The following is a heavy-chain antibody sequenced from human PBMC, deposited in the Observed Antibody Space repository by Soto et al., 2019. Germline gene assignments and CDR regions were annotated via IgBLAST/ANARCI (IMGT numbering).Heavy chain of an antibody. CDR3: ARDLGGNPNNYYYYYGMDV. J-gene: IGHJ6*02. V-gene: IGHV4-61*01. D-gene: IGHD2-15*01. CDR1: GGSVSSGSYY. CDR2: IYYSGST. Sequence: SETLSLTCTVSGGSVSSGSYYWSWIRQPPGKGLEWIGYIYYSGSTNYNPSLKSRVTISVDTSKNQFSLKLSSVTAADTAVYYCARDLGGNPNNYYYYYGMDVWGQGTTVTVSS.